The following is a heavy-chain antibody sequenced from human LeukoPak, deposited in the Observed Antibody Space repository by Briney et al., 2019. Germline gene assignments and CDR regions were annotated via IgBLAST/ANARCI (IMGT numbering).Heavy chain of an antibody. J-gene: IGHJ4*02. CDR3: ARHSGSYYVC. D-gene: IGHD1-26*01. CDR1: GGSFSGYY. Sequence: SETLSLTCAVYGGSFSGYYWSWIRQPPGKGLEWIGEINHSGSTNYNPSLKSRVTISVDTSKNQFSLKLSSVTAADTAVYYCARHSGSYYVCWGQGTLVTVSS. CDR2: INHSGST. V-gene: IGHV4-34*01.